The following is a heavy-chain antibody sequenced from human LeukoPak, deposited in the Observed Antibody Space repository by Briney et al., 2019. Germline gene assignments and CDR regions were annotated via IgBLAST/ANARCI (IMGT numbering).Heavy chain of an antibody. D-gene: IGHD1-1*01. Sequence: PGRSLTLSCAASGFTFDDYAMHWVRQAPGKGLEWVSAISGSGGSTYYADSVKGRFTISRDNSKNTLYLQMNSLRAEDTAVYYCAKHQYDHFDYWSQGTLVTVSS. CDR2: ISGSGGST. CDR3: AKHQYDHFDY. V-gene: IGHV3-23*01. CDR1: GFTFDDYA. J-gene: IGHJ4*02.